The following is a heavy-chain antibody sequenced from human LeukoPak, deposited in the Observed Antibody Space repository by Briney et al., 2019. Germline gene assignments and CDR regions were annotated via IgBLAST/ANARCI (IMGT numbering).Heavy chain of an antibody. J-gene: IGHJ5*02. Sequence: SETLSLTCTVSGDSISSGTYYSSWIRQPAGKGLEWIGRVYSSGNTNYNPSLKSRATISIDTSKNQFSLKLSSVTAADTAAYYCARGVGSSSSNWFDPWGQGTLVTVSS. D-gene: IGHD6-6*01. V-gene: IGHV4-61*02. CDR2: VYSSGNT. CDR1: GDSISSGTYY. CDR3: ARGVGSSSSNWFDP.